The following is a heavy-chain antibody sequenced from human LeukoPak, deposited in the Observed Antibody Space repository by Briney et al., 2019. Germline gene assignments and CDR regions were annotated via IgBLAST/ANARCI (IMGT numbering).Heavy chain of an antibody. CDR3: ARDSHGNERPIDS. J-gene: IGHJ5*01. Sequence: AGRSLRLSCAASGFTFNIFAMNWVRQAPGRGLEWVSAISGSGSGTYYADFVKGRFTNSRDNSKNTMYLQMKSLIAEHTAVYCGARDSHGNERPIDSWGQGTLVTVSS. CDR1: GFTFNIFA. V-gene: IGHV3-23*01. D-gene: IGHD1-1*01. CDR2: ISGSGSGT.